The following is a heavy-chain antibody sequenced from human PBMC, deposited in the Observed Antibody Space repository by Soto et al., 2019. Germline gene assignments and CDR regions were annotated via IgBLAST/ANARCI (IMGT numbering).Heavy chain of an antibody. CDR1: GFTFSSYW. D-gene: IGHD3-10*01. J-gene: IGHJ6*03. V-gene: IGHV3-74*01. CDR2: INSDGSST. CDR3: ARAPFAMVRGVIDYYYYYYMDV. Sequence: GGSLRLSCAAPGFTFSSYWMHWVRQAPGKGLVWVSRINSDGSSTSYADSVKGRFTISRDNAKNTLYLQMNSLRAEDTAVYYCARAPFAMVRGVIDYYYYYYMDVWGKGTTVTVSS.